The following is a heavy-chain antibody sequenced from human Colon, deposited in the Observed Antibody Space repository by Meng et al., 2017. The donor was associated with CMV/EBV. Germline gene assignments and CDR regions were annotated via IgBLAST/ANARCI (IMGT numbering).Heavy chain of an antibody. CDR3: ARVRGGLGPGATTNWFDP. Sequence: GSLRLSCTVSGVSVSNGYYYWSWIRQPPGKGLEWIGYISNSGTTNYNPSLESRVTISVDTSKNLFSLSLISVTAADTALYYCARVRGGLGPGATTNWFDPWGQGTQVTVSS. J-gene: IGHJ5*02. D-gene: IGHD3-16*01. CDR2: ISNSGTT. V-gene: IGHV4-61*01. CDR1: GVSVSNGYYY.